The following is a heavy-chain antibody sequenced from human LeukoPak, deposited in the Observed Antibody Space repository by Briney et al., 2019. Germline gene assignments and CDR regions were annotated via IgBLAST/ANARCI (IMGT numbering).Heavy chain of an antibody. CDR3: AREENWFDP. Sequence: ASVKVSCKASGYRFSSYGVSWLRHGPGQGLEWKGWISGYNGSTTYANKFQGRLSMITVTSTSTPYSEMRSLITDDTAVYYCAREENWFDPWGQGTQVTVSS. CDR1: GYRFSSYG. V-gene: IGHV1-18*01. J-gene: IGHJ5*02. CDR2: ISGYNGST.